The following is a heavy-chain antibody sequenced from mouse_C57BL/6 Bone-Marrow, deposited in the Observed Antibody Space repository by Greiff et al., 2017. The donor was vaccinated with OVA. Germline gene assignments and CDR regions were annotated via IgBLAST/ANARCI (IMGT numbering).Heavy chain of an antibody. V-gene: IGHV14-4*01. CDR1: GFNIKDDY. CDR3: TNYYGSKAY. Sequence: DVQLVESGAELVRPGASVKLSCTASGFNIKDDYMHWVKQRPEQGLEWIGWIDPENGDTEYASKFQGKATITADTSSNTAYLQLSSLTSEDTAVYYCTNYYGSKAYWGQGTTLTVSS. J-gene: IGHJ2*01. D-gene: IGHD1-1*01. CDR2: IDPENGDT.